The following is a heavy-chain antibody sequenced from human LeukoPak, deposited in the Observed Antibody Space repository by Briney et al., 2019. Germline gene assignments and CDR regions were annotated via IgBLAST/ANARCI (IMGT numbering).Heavy chain of an antibody. V-gene: IGHV4-59*01. J-gene: IGHJ5*02. CDR3: VRCSGGNIYFPA. D-gene: IGHD2-15*01. Sequence: PSETLSLTCIVSGGSISSDYWSWIRQPPGKGLEWIGYIYYSGNTNYNPSLKSRVTMSVDTSRNQFSLKRTSVTAADTAVYYCVRCSGGNIYFPAWGQGTLVTVSS. CDR2: IYYSGNT. CDR1: GGSISSDY.